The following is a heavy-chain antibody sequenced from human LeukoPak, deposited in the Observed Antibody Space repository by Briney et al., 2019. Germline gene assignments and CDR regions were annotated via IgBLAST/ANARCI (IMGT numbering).Heavy chain of an antibody. CDR2: INPDGSST. J-gene: IGHJ4*02. D-gene: IGHD3-22*01. CDR1: GFTFGTYW. Sequence: GGSLRLSCAASGFTFGTYWMHWVRQGPGKGLVWVSRINPDGSSTTYADPVKGRFTISRDNAKNTLYLQMSSLRAEDTAVYYCARGRYYYDPLDYWGQGTLVTVSS. CDR3: ARGRYYYDPLDY. V-gene: IGHV3-74*01.